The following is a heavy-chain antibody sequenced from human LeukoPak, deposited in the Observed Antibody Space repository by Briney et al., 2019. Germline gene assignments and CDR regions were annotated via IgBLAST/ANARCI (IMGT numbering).Heavy chain of an antibody. Sequence: GASVKVSCKASGYTFTGYYMHWVLQAPGQGLEWMGRINPNSGGTNYAQKFQGRVTMTRDTSISTAYVELSRLRSDDTAVYYCARVSTMVRGVSPLDPWGQGTLVTVSS. D-gene: IGHD3-10*01. V-gene: IGHV1-2*06. CDR2: INPNSGGT. CDR3: ARVSTMVRGVSPLDP. J-gene: IGHJ5*02. CDR1: GYTFTGYY.